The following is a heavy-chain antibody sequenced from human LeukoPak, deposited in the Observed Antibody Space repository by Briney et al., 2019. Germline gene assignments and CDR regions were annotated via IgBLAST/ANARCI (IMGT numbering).Heavy chain of an antibody. V-gene: IGHV3-23*01. Sequence: GGSLRLSCAVSGFTFSNYAVGWVRQAPGKGLEWVSTISASGGNTYYADSVKGRFTLSRDNSKNTLHLQMNSLRAEDTAVYYCAREFKWYYYDSSGYLDYWGQGTLVTVSS. D-gene: IGHD3-22*01. CDR1: GFTFSNYA. CDR3: AREFKWYYYDSSGYLDY. CDR2: ISASGGNT. J-gene: IGHJ4*02.